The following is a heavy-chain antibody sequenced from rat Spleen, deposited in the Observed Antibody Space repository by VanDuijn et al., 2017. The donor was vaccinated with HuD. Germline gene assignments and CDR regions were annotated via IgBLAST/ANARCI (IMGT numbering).Heavy chain of an antibody. V-gene: IGHV5-7*01. D-gene: IGHD2-1*01. CDR3: ARRYDFDF. J-gene: IGHJ2*01. Sequence: EVQLVESGGGLVQPGRSLKLSCAASGFTFSDYNMAWVRQAPGKGLEWVATISYDGSSTYYRDSVKGRFTISRDNAKSSLYLQMDSLWSEDTATYYCARRYDFDFWGQGVMVTVSS. CDR1: GFTFSDYN. CDR2: ISYDGSST.